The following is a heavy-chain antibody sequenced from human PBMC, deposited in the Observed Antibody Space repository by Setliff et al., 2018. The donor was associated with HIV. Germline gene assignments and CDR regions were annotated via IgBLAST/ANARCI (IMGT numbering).Heavy chain of an antibody. Sequence: ASVKVSCKASGYTFTSSGISWVRQAPGQGLEWMGWISAYNGNTNYAQKLQGRTTMTTDPSTSTAYMDLRSLRSDDTAVYYCARDDVFKSSSFDYWGQGTLVTVSS. CDR1: GYTFTSSG. J-gene: IGHJ4*02. CDR3: ARDDVFKSSSFDY. CDR2: ISAYNGNT. V-gene: IGHV1-18*01. D-gene: IGHD6-13*01.